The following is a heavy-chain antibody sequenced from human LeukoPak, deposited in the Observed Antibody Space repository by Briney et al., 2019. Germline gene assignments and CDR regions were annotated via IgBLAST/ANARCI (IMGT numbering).Heavy chain of an antibody. J-gene: IGHJ4*02. V-gene: IGHV4-59*01. CDR1: GGSISSYY. CDR3: ARVGHEDYYFDY. CDR2: IYYSGST. Sequence: PSETLSLTCTVSGGSISSYYWSWIRQPPGKGLEWIGYIYYSGSTNYNPSLKSRVTISVDTSKNQFSLKLSSVTAADTAVYYCARVGHEDYYFDYWGQGTLVTVSS.